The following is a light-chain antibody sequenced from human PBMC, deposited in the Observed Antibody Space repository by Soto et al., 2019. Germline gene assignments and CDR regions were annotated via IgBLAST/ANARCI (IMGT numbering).Light chain of an antibody. CDR3: SSYTATNTLV. J-gene: IGLJ2*01. V-gene: IGLV2-14*01. CDR2: GVS. CDR1: SSDVGDYNY. Sequence: QSVLTQPASVSGSPGQSITISCTGTSSDVGDYNYVSWYQQHPGKAPKLIIYGVSNRPSGISNRFSGSKSGNTASLTVSGLQAEDEADSYCSSYTATNTLVFGGGTKLTVL.